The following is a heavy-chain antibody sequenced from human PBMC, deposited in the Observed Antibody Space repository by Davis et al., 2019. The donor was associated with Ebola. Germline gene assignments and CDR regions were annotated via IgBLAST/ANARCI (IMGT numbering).Heavy chain of an antibody. CDR3: ARDSGYSWGIDY. CDR1: GGSFSGYY. CDR2: INHSGST. Sequence: MPSETLSLTCAVYGGSFSGYYWSWIRQPPGKGLEWIGEINHSGSTNYNPSLKSRVTISVDTSKNQFSLKLSSMTAADTAVYYCARDSGYSWGIDYWGQGTLVTVSS. J-gene: IGHJ4*02. D-gene: IGHD5-18*01. V-gene: IGHV4-34*01.